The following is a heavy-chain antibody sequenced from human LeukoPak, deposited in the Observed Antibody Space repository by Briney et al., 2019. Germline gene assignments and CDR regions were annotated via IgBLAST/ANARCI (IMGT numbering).Heavy chain of an antibody. CDR2: IYPGDSDT. CDR3: ARLDFDWPATFDY. CDR1: GSLFTSYW. D-gene: IGHD3-9*01. J-gene: IGHJ4*02. Sequence: GGSLQISCKGSGSLFTSYWIGWVRQLPGKGLEWMGIIYPGDSDTRYSPSFQGQVTISADKSISTAYLQWSSLKASDTAMYYCARLDFDWPATFDYWGQGTLVTVSS. V-gene: IGHV5-51*01.